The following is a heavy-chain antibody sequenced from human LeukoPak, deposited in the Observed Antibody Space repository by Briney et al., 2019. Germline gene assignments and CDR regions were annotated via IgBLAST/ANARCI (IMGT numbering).Heavy chain of an antibody. CDR1: GFTFSSYA. J-gene: IGHJ4*02. D-gene: IGHD2-2*01. CDR2: ISGSGGST. CDR3: AKVGSSTSCCDY. Sequence: GGSLRLSCAASGFTFSSYAMSWVRQAPGKGLERVSAISGSGGSTYYADSVKGRFTISRDNSKNTLYLQMNSLRAEDTAVYYCAKVGSSTSCCDYCGQGTLVTVSS. V-gene: IGHV3-23*01.